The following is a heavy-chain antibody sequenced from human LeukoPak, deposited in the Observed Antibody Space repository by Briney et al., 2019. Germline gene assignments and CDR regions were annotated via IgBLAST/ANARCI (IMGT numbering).Heavy chain of an antibody. J-gene: IGHJ4*02. D-gene: IGHD2-2*02. CDR3: ARAWGYCSSTSCYNFDY. CDR1: GFTFSSYS. CDR2: ISSSSGTI. V-gene: IGHV3-48*01. Sequence: PGGSLTLSCAASGFTFSSYSMNWVRQAPGKGLEWVSYISSSSGTIYYADSVKGLFTISRDNAKNSLYLQMNSLRAEDTAVYYCARAWGYCSSTSCYNFDYWGQGTLVTVSS.